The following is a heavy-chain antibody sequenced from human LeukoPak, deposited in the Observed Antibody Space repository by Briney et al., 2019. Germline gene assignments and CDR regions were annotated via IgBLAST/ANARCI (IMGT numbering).Heavy chain of an antibody. V-gene: IGHV1-69*13. CDR1: GGTFSSYA. Sequence: SVKVSCKASGGTFSSYAISWVRQAPGQGLEWMGGIIPIFGTANYAQKFQGRVTITADESTSTAYMELSSLRSEDTAVYYCASAAGGAATMGMDVWGQGTTVTVSS. CDR3: ASAAGGAATMGMDV. J-gene: IGHJ6*02. D-gene: IGHD5-12*01. CDR2: IIPIFGTA.